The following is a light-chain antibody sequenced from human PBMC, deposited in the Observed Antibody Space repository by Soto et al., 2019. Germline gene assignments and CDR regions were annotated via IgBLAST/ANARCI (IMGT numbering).Light chain of an antibody. CDR1: QSIDSW. Sequence: DIQMTQSPSTMSASVGDRVTITCRASQSIDSWLAWYQQKPGKAPKFLMYKASNLESGVPSRFSGSGSETEFTLTISSLQSEDFAVYYGQQYNNWPPWTFGQGTKVDI. J-gene: IGKJ1*01. CDR2: KAS. V-gene: IGKV1-5*03. CDR3: QQYNNWPPWT.